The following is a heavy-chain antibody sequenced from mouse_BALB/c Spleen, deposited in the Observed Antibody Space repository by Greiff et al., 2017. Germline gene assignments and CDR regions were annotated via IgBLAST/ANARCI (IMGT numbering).Heavy chain of an antibody. Sequence: LQQPGSELVRPGASVKLSCKASGYTFTSYWMHWVKQRHGQGLEWIGNIYPGSGSTNYDEKFKSKGTLTVDTSSSTAYMHFSSLTSEDSAVYYCTRGGITGLMDYWGQGTSVTVSS. CDR3: TRGGITGLMDY. D-gene: IGHD2-4*01. J-gene: IGHJ4*01. CDR2: IYPGSGST. V-gene: IGHV1S22*01. CDR1: GYTFTSYW.